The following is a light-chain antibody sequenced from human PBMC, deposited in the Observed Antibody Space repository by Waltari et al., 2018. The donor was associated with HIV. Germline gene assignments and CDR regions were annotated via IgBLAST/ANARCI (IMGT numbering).Light chain of an antibody. J-gene: IGLJ2*01. V-gene: IGLV1-44*01. CDR3: AAWDDSLNGYVV. CDR2: SNN. Sequence: QSVLTQPPSASGTPGQRVTISCSGSSSNIGSNTVSWYQQLPGTAPKLLTYSNNQRPSWVPDRFSGSRSGTSASLAISGLQSEDEADYYCAAWDDSLNGYVVFGGGTKLTVL. CDR1: SSNIGSNT.